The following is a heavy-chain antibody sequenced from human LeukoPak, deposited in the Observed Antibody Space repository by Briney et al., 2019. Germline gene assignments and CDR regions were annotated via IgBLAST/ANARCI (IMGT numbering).Heavy chain of an antibody. D-gene: IGHD7-27*01. Sequence: ASVKVSCKASGYTFTGYFMHWVRQATGQGLEWMGWMNPNSGNTAYAQKFQGRVTMTRNISISTAYMELSSLRSEDTAVYYCARGRTGDRDDAFDIWGRGTMVTVSS. V-gene: IGHV1-8*02. CDR2: MNPNSGNT. J-gene: IGHJ3*02. CDR3: ARGRTGDRDDAFDI. CDR1: GYTFTGYF.